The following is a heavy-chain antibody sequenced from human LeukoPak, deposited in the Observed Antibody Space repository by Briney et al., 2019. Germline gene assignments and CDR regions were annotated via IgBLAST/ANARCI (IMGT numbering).Heavy chain of an antibody. CDR1: GFTFDDYA. CDR3: AKGSGQWLAYQSFDY. D-gene: IGHD6-19*01. V-gene: IGHV3-9*01. Sequence: QAGGSLRLSCAASGFTFDDYAMHWVRQAPGKGLEWVSGISWNSGSIGYADSVKGRFTISRDNAKNSLYLQMNSLRAEDTALYYCAKGSGQWLAYQSFDYWGQGTLVTVSS. J-gene: IGHJ4*02. CDR2: ISWNSGSI.